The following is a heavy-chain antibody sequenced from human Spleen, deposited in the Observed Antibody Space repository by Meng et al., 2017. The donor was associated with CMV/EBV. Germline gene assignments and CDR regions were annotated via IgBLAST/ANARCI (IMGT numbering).Heavy chain of an antibody. V-gene: IGHV4-30-4*08. Sequence: SETLSLTCTVSGGSIISGDYYWSWIRQPPGKGLEWIGYIYYSGSTYYNPSLKSRVTISVDTSKNQFSLKLSSVTAADTAVYYCARDSGYSNYYYGMDVWGQGTTVTVSS. CDR2: IYYSGST. D-gene: IGHD4-11*01. J-gene: IGHJ6*02. CDR3: ARDSGYSNYYYGMDV. CDR1: GGSIISGDYY.